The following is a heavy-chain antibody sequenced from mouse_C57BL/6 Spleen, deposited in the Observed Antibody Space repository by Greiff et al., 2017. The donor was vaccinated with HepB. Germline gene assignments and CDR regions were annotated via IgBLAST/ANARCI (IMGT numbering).Heavy chain of an antibody. Sequence: QVQLQQSGPELVKPGASVKISCKASGYAFSSSWMNWVKQRPGKGLEWIGRIYPGDGDTNYNGKFKGKATLTADKSSSTAYMQLSSLTSEDSAVYFCASNWDVDYAMDYWGQGTSVTVSS. J-gene: IGHJ4*01. CDR1: GYAFSSSW. V-gene: IGHV1-82*01. CDR3: ASNWDVDYAMDY. D-gene: IGHD4-1*01. CDR2: IYPGDGDT.